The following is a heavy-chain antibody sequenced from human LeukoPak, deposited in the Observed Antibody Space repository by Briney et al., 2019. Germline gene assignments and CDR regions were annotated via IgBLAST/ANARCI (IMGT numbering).Heavy chain of an antibody. CDR1: GGSISSYY. D-gene: IGHD2-2*01. Sequence: SETLSLTCTVTGGSISSYYWSWIRQPPGKGLEWIGYIYYSGSTNYNPSLKSRVTISVDTSKNQFSLKLSSVTAADTAVYYCARHLGYCSSTSCYQNWFDPWGQGTLVTVSS. CDR2: IYYSGST. CDR3: ARHLGYCSSTSCYQNWFDP. J-gene: IGHJ5*02. V-gene: IGHV4-59*08.